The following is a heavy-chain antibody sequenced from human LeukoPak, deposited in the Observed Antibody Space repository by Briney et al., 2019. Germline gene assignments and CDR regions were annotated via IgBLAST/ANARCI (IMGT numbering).Heavy chain of an antibody. Sequence: ASVKVSCKASGYTFTSYAMHWVRQAPGQRLEWMGWINAGNGSTRYSQKLQGRVTITRDTSASTAYMELSSLRSEDTAVYYCARPRYSGSYLFDYWGQGTLVTVSS. CDR1: GYTFTSYA. D-gene: IGHD1-26*01. J-gene: IGHJ4*02. V-gene: IGHV1-3*01. CDR2: INAGNGST. CDR3: ARPRYSGSYLFDY.